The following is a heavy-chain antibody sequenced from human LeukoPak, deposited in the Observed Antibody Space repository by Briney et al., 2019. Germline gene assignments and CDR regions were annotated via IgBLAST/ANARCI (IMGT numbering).Heavy chain of an antibody. D-gene: IGHD7-27*01. V-gene: IGHV3-23*01. Sequence: GGSLRLSCAASAFTFRDYAMNWVRQAPGKGLEWVSGITDDGYSTLYADSVKGRFTSSRDNFKKMLYLQMNSLRAEDTAIYYCVKTTRPLGAFDYWGQGTLVTVSS. CDR3: VKTTRPLGAFDY. CDR2: ITDDGYST. J-gene: IGHJ4*02. CDR1: AFTFRDYA.